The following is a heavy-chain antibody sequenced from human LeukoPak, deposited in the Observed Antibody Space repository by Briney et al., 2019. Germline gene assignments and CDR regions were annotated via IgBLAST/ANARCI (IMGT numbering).Heavy chain of an antibody. CDR1: GGSISSYY. CDR3: ARDLDYGDEHYAFDI. Sequence: SETLSLTCTVSGGSISSYYWSWIRQPAGKGLEWIGRIYTSGSTNYNPSLKSRVTMSVDTSKNLFSLKLSSVTAADTAVYYCARDLDYGDEHYAFDIWGQGTMVTVSS. V-gene: IGHV4-4*07. J-gene: IGHJ3*02. CDR2: IYTSGST. D-gene: IGHD4-17*01.